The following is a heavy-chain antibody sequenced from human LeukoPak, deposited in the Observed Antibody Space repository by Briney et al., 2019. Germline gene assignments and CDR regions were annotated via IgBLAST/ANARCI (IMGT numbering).Heavy chain of an antibody. J-gene: IGHJ4*02. CDR3: ARGGVGSSWYYMTFPPDY. V-gene: IGHV4-34*01. CDR1: GFTFSSYW. Sequence: GSLRLSCAASGFTFSSYWMSWIRQPPGKGLEWIGEINHSGSTNYNPSLKSRVTISVDTSKNQFSLKLSSVTAADTAVYYCARGGVGSSWYYMTFPPDYWGQGTLVTVSS. D-gene: IGHD6-13*01. CDR2: INHSGST.